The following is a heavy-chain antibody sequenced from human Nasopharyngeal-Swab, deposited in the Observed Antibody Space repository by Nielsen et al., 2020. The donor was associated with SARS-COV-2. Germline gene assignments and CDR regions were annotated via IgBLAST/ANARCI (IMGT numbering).Heavy chain of an antibody. CDR3: TTVAGSYGRFDY. V-gene: IGHV1-24*01. J-gene: IGHJ4*02. Sequence: ASVKVSCKVSGYTLTELSMHWVRQAPGKGLEWMGGFDPEDGETIYAQKFRGRVTMTEDTSTDTAYMELSSLTSEDTAVYYCTTVAGSYGRFDYWGQGTLVTVSS. D-gene: IGHD1-26*01. CDR2: FDPEDGET. CDR1: GYTLTELS.